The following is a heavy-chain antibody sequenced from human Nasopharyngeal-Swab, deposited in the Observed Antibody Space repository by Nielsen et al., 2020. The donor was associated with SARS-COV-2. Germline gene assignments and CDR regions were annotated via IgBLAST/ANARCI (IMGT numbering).Heavy chain of an antibody. Sequence: GGSLRLSCQGSGYTFTDYWIAWVRQMPGKGLEWMGIIYPGDSDTRYSPSFQGQVTMSADKSYSTAFLQWRSLKASDTATYYCARVRGYSGYDYFYNYGMDVRGQGTTVTVSS. J-gene: IGHJ6*02. V-gene: IGHV5-51*01. D-gene: IGHD5-12*01. CDR2: IYPGDSDT. CDR1: GYTFTDYW. CDR3: ARVRGYSGYDYFYNYGMDV.